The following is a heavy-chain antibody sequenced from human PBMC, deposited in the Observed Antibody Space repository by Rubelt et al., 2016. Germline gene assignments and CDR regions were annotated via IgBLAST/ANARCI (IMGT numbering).Heavy chain of an antibody. D-gene: IGHD4/OR15-4a*01. CDR2: ISTYNGNT. CDR1: GYTFTKYG. Sequence: QVQLVQSGAQVKKPGASVKVSCKASGYTFTKYGVSWVRQAPGQGLEWMGWISTYNGNTNYAQKLQGRVTMTTDTSTSTAYMWLRGQRSEDTAVYYCAGDWDYGSFGRAFDFWGQGTMVTVSS. J-gene: IGHJ3*01. CDR3: AGDWDYGSFGRAFDF. V-gene: IGHV1-18*01.